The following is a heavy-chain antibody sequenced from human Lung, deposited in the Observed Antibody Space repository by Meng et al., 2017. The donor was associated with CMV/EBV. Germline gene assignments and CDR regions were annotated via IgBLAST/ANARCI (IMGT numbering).Heavy chain of an antibody. CDR2: ISSSSSYI. CDR1: GFTFSTYS. V-gene: IGHV3-21*01. Sequence: GESLKISCAASGFTFSTYSMNWVRQAPGKGLEWVSSISSSSSYIYYVDSVKGRFTISRDNAKNSLYLQMNSLRAEDTAVYYCARSGAYRSSWYGDYWGQGXLVTVSS. D-gene: IGHD6-13*01. J-gene: IGHJ4*02. CDR3: ARSGAYRSSWYGDY.